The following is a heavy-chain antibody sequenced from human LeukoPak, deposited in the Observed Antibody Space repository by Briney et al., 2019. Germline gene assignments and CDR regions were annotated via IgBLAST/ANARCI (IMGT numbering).Heavy chain of an antibody. V-gene: IGHV1-46*01. J-gene: IGHJ6*02. CDR1: GYTFTSYY. Sequence: ASVTVSFTASGYTFTSYYMHWVRQAPGQGLEWMGIINPSGGSTSYTQKFQGRVTMTRDTSTSTVYMELSSLRSEDTAVYYCAREGFPPKISDFWSGLGPYYYYGMDVWAKGPRSPSP. CDR3: AREGFPPKISDFWSGLGPYYYYGMDV. D-gene: IGHD3-3*01. CDR2: INPSGGST.